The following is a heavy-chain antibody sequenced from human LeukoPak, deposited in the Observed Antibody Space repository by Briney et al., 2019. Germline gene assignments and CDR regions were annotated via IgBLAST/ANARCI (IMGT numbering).Heavy chain of an antibody. CDR3: ARDVGTLRDFWAGYFSNWFDP. Sequence: SETLSLTCTVSGVSVSSRTYYWGWLRQPPGKGLEWIVTVYYSGPAYYYPSLKSRVSISVDTSKNQFSLELSSVTAADTAVYFCARDVGTLRDFWAGYFSNWFDPWGQGTLVTVSS. CDR2: VYYSGPA. J-gene: IGHJ5*02. CDR1: GVSVSSRTYY. V-gene: IGHV4-39*02. D-gene: IGHD3/OR15-3a*01.